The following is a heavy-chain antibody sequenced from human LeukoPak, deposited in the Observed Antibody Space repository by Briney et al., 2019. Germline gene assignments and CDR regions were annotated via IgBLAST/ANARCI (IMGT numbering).Heavy chain of an antibody. Sequence: GGSLRLTCAVSGFSFSSYWLSWVRQAPGKGLEWMGNIKQDGSEKYYVDPVKGGITLLRDNAKNSLYLQMNSLRAEDTAVYYCASQAMYKWLYPGYYYYRDVWGKGTTVTVSS. CDR2: IKQDGSEK. J-gene: IGHJ6*03. D-gene: IGHD3-22*01. CDR1: GFSFSSYW. V-gene: IGHV3-7*01. CDR3: ASQAMYKWLYPGYYYYRDV.